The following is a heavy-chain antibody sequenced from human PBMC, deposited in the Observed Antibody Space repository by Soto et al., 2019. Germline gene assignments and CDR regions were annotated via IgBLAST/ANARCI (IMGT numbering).Heavy chain of an antibody. D-gene: IGHD6-13*01. CDR3: ARDRGPAAAGNFDY. CDR1: GFTVSSNY. J-gene: IGHJ4*02. V-gene: IGHV3-53*01. CDR2: IYSSGST. Sequence: GGSLRLSCAASGFTVSSNYMSWVRQAPGKGLEWVSVIYSSGSTKYADSVKGRFTISRDNSKNALYLQMNSLRGEDTAFYYCARDRGPAAAGNFDYWGQGTLVTVSS.